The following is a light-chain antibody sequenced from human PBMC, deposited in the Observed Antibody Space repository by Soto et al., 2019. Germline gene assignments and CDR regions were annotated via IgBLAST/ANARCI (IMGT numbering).Light chain of an antibody. CDR2: DAS. CDR3: QQRSNWPLLT. J-gene: IGKJ4*01. V-gene: IGKV3-11*01. CDR1: QSVSSY. Sequence: EIVLTQSPATLSLSPGERATLSCRASQSVSSYLAWYQQKPGQAPRLLIYDASNRATGIPARFSGSGSGTDFTLTISSREPEDFAVYYCQQRSNWPLLTFGGGTQVEIK.